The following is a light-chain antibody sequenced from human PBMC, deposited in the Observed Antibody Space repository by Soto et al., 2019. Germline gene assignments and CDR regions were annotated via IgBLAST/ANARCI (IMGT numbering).Light chain of an antibody. CDR3: QQYNSYSVT. CDR2: QAS. J-gene: IGKJ5*01. Sequence: DIQMTQSPSTLSASVGDRVTITCRASQSISNWLAWYQQKAGKAPKLLIYQASSLESGVPPRFSGSGSGTEFTLTISSLQPDDFATYYCQQYNSYSVTFGQGTRLEI. V-gene: IGKV1-5*03. CDR1: QSISNW.